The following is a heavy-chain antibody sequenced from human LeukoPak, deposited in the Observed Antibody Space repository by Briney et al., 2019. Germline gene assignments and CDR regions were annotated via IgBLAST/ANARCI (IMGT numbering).Heavy chain of an antibody. J-gene: IGHJ4*02. V-gene: IGHV3-30-3*01. Sequence: GGSLRLSCAASGFTFSSYAMHWVRQAPGKGLEWVAVISYDGSNKYYADSVKGRFTISRDNAKNSLYLQMNSLRAEDTAVYYCARGPSSTYCTNGVCYWDYWGQGTLVTVSS. CDR3: ARGPSSTYCTNGVCYWDY. D-gene: IGHD2-8*01. CDR1: GFTFSSYA. CDR2: ISYDGSNK.